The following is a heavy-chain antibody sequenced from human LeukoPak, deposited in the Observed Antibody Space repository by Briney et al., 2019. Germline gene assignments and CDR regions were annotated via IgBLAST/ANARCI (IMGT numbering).Heavy chain of an antibody. Sequence: ASVKVSRKASGYTFTSYGISWVRQAPGQGLEWMGWISAYNGNTNYAQKLQGRVTMTTDISTSTAYMELRSLRSDDTAVYYCARPQYSSSWLGDAFDIWGQGTMVTVSS. D-gene: IGHD6-13*01. CDR3: ARPQYSSSWLGDAFDI. CDR1: GYTFTSYG. J-gene: IGHJ3*02. CDR2: ISAYNGNT. V-gene: IGHV1-18*01.